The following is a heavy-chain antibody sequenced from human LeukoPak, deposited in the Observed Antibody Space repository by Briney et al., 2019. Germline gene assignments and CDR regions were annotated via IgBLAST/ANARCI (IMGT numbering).Heavy chain of an antibody. D-gene: IGHD3-10*01. CDR1: GYTFTGYY. Sequence: VSVKVSCKAAGYTFTGYYMHWVRQAPGQGLEWMGWINPNSGGTNYAQKFQGRVTMTRDTSISTAYMELSRLTSDDTAVYYCARDPPIGGADVFDIWGQGTMVTVSS. CDR2: INPNSGGT. V-gene: IGHV1-2*02. J-gene: IGHJ3*02. CDR3: ARDPPIGGADVFDI.